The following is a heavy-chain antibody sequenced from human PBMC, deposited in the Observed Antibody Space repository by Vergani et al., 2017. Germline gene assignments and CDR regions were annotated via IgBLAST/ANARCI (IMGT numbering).Heavy chain of an antibody. CDR2: TYYRSKWYN. Sequence: QVQLQQSGPGLVKPSQTLSLTCAISGDSVSSNSAAWNWIRQSPSRGLEWLGRTYYRSKWYNDYAVSVKSRITINPDTSKNQFSLQLNSVTPEDTAVYYCAAGYSSGWYRWRPGDYYYYGMDVWGQGTTVTVSS. V-gene: IGHV6-1*01. CDR3: AAGYSSGWYRWRPGDYYYYGMDV. J-gene: IGHJ6*02. CDR1: GDSVSSNSAA. D-gene: IGHD6-19*01.